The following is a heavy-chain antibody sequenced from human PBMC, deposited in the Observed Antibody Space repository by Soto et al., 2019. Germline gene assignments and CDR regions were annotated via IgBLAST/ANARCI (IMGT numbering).Heavy chain of an antibody. Sequence: LSLTCAVYGGSFSGYYWSWIRQPPGKGLEYIGEINHSGSTNYNPSLKSRVTMLVDPSKNQFSLQLSSVTAADTAVYFCARLEPAELGAYYFHYWGQGTLVTVSS. V-gene: IGHV4-34*01. CDR1: GGSFSGYY. D-gene: IGHD2-2*01. CDR2: INHSGST. CDR3: ARLEPAELGAYYFHY. J-gene: IGHJ4*02.